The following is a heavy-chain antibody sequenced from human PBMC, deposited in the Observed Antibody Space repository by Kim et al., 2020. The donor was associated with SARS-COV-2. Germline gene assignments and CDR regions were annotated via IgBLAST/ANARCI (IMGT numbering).Heavy chain of an antibody. CDR1: GGSISSSSYY. D-gene: IGHD1-26*01. CDR2: IYYSGST. CDR3: ARRVGATID. J-gene: IGHJ4*02. V-gene: IGHV4-39*01. Sequence: SETLSLTCTVSGGSISSSSYYWGWIRQPPGKGLEWIGSIYYSGSTYYNPSLKSRVTISVDTSKNQFSLKLSSVTAAYTAVYYCARRVGATIDWGQGTLVTVSS.